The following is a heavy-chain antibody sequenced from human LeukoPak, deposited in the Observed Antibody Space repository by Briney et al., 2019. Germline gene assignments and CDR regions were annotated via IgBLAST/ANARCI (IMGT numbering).Heavy chain of an antibody. CDR3: ARRQLSNYYYYGMDV. D-gene: IGHD1-1*01. CDR1: GGSLSSYY. CDR2: IYYSGST. V-gene: IGHV4-59*08. Sequence: SETLSLTCTVSGGSLSSYYWSWLRQPPGKGLEWIGYIYYSGSTNYNPSLKSRVTISVDTSKNQFSLKLSSVTAADTAVYYCARRQLSNYYYYGMDVWGQGTTVTVSS. J-gene: IGHJ6*02.